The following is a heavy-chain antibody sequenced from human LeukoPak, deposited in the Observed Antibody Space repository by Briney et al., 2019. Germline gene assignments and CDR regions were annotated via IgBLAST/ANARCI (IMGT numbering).Heavy chain of an antibody. V-gene: IGHV4-61*02. Sequence: SETLSLTCTVSGGSISSCSYYWSWIRQPAGKGLEWSGRIYTSGSTNYNPSLKSRVTISVDTSKNQFSLKLSSVTAADTAVYYCARDGRTTYDYWGQGTLVTVSS. CDR2: IYTSGST. J-gene: IGHJ4*02. CDR1: GGSISSCSYY. CDR3: ARDGRTTYDY. D-gene: IGHD1-26*01.